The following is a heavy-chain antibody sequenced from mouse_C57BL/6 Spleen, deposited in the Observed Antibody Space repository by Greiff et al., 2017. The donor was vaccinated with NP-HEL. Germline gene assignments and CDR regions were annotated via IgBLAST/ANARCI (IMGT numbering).Heavy chain of an antibody. D-gene: IGHD1-1*01. Sequence: EVKVEESGGGLVQPGGSMKLSCVASGFTFSNYWMNWVRQSPAQGLEWVAQIRLKSDNYATHYAESVKGRFTISRDDSKSSVYLQMNNLRAKDTGIYYCTEYYGGFAYWGQGTLVTVSA. CDR3: TEYYGGFAY. V-gene: IGHV6-3*01. CDR2: IRLKSDNYAT. J-gene: IGHJ3*01. CDR1: GFTFSNYW.